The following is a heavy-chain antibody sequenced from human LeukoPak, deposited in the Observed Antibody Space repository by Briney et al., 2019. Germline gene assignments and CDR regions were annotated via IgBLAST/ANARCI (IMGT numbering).Heavy chain of an antibody. CDR3: ARDNAVYYGSGSPRFDY. Sequence: ASVKVSCKASGYTFTSYGISWVRQAPGQGLEWMGIINPSGGSTSYAQKFQGRVTMTRDTSTSIVYMELSSLRSEDTAVYYCARDNAVYYGSGSPRFDYWGQGTLVTVSS. V-gene: IGHV1-46*01. CDR1: GYTFTSYG. D-gene: IGHD3-10*01. J-gene: IGHJ4*02. CDR2: INPSGGST.